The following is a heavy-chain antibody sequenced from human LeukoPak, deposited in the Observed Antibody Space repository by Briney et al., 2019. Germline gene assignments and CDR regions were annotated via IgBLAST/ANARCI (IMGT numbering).Heavy chain of an antibody. CDR2: IHHSGST. V-gene: IGHV4-38-2*02. CDR3: ARDWMYYYDSSGYYVSGGDY. D-gene: IGHD3-22*01. J-gene: IGHJ4*02. CDR1: GYFISSGYY. Sequence: SETLSLTCTVSGYFISSGYYWGWIRQPPGKGLQWIGSIHHSGSTYYNPSLKSRVTISVDTSKNQFSLKLSSVTAADTAVYYCARDWMYYYDSSGYYVSGGDYWGQGTLVTVSS.